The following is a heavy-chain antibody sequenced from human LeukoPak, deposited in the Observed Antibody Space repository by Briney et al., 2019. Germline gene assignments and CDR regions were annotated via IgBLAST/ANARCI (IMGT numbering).Heavy chain of an antibody. V-gene: IGHV1-69*13. CDR1: GGTFSSYA. CDR2: IIPIFGTA. J-gene: IGHJ5*02. D-gene: IGHD6-19*01. CDR3: ARGPYSSGWYVWFDP. Sequence: GASVKVSCKASGGTFSSYAISWVRQAPGQGLEWMGGIIPIFGTANYAQKFQGRATITADESTSTAYMELSSLRSEDTAVYYCARGPYSSGWYVWFDPWGQGTLVTVSS.